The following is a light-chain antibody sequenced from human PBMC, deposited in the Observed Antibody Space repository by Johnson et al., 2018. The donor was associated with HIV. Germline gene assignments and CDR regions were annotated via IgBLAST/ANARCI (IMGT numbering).Light chain of an antibody. CDR1: NSNIGKSS. CDR3: GTWDSSLSAHV. CDR2: DND. Sequence: QSVLTQPPSLSAAPGQKVTISCSGSNSNIGKSSVSWYQQFPGTATKLLIYDNDKRPSGIPDRFSGSRSGTSATLGITGLQTGDEADYYCGTWDSSLSAHVFGTGTKVTVL. J-gene: IGLJ1*01. V-gene: IGLV1-51*01.